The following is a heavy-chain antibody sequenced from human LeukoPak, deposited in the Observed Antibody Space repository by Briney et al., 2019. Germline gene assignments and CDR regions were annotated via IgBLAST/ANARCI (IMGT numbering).Heavy chain of an antibody. J-gene: IGHJ4*02. Sequence: PGGSLRLSCSASGFTFSTFAMHWVRQTPGKGPEYVSGITSNGGKTYYADSLKGRFTISRDNTKNSLYLQMSSLRDEDMAVYYCVSSNSQGGDWGQGTLVTVSS. D-gene: IGHD4-11*01. CDR2: ITSNGGKT. CDR3: VSSNSQGGD. V-gene: IGHV3-64D*06. CDR1: GFTFSTFA.